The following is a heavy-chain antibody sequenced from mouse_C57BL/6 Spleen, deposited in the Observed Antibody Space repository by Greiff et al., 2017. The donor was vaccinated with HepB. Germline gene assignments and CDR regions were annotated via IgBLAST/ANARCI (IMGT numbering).Heavy chain of an antibody. CDR3: ARALLLRSYFDY. Sequence: VQLQQSGPELVKPGASVKISCKASGYTFTDYYMNWVKQSHGKSLEWIGDINPNNGGTSYNQKFKGKATLTVDKSSSTAYMELRSLTSEDSAVYYCARALLLRSYFDYWGQGTTLTVSS. J-gene: IGHJ2*01. V-gene: IGHV1-26*01. CDR1: GYTFTDYY. CDR2: INPNNGGT. D-gene: IGHD1-1*01.